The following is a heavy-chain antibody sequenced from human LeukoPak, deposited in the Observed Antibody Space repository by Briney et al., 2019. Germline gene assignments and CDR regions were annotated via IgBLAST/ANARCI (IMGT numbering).Heavy chain of an antibody. CDR2: IYYSGST. J-gene: IGHJ3*01. CDR3: ASARLGSGLEGAFDV. V-gene: IGHV4-59*01. CDR1: GGSISSYH. Sequence: PSETLSLTCTVSGGSISSYHWSWIRQPPGKGLEWLGYIYYSGSTNYNPSLKSRVTISIDASKNQFSLWLSSVTAADTAVYHCASARLGSGLEGAFDVWGQGTMVTVSS. D-gene: IGHD6-25*01.